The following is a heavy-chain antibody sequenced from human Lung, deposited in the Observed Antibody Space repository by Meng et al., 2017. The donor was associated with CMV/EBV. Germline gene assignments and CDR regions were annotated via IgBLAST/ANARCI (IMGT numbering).Heavy chain of an antibody. CDR3: ARVRAEKDGYNYDYGGMDV. D-gene: IGHD5-24*01. CDR2: TYYRSKWYN. CDR1: GASVSSTSAA. Sequence: SXTLSLPCAISGASVSSTSAAWNWIRQSPSRGLEWLGMTYYRSKWYNDYAVSVKSRITIKQDTSKNQICLQLNSVTPEDTAVYYCARVRAEKDGYNYDYGGMDVWGQGXTVTVSS. J-gene: IGHJ6*02. V-gene: IGHV6-1*01.